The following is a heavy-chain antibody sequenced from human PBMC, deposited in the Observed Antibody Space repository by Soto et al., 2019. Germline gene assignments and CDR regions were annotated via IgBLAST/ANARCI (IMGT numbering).Heavy chain of an antibody. CDR1: GYTFTSYD. J-gene: IGHJ6*02. CDR2: MNPNSGNT. Sequence: ASVKVSCKASGYTFTSYDINWVRQATGQGLEWMGWMNPNSGNTGYAQKFQGRVTMTRNTSISTAYMELSSLRSEDTAVYYCARSYSSSWYAYSEYYYYYGMDVWGQGTTVTV. D-gene: IGHD6-13*01. CDR3: ARSYSSSWYAYSEYYYYYGMDV. V-gene: IGHV1-8*01.